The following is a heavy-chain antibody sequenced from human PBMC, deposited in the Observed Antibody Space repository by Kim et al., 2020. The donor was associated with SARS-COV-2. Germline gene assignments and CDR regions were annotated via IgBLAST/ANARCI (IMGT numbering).Heavy chain of an antibody. D-gene: IGHD3-3*01. CDR3: ASSNFGVVTPPGY. J-gene: IGHJ4*02. V-gene: IGHV3-48*03. CDR2: ISSSGSTI. Sequence: GGSLRLSCAASGFTFSSYEMNWVRQAPGKGLEWVSYISSSGSTIYYADSVKGRFTISRDNAKNSLYLQMNSLRAEDTAVYYCASSNFGVVTPPGYWGQGTLVTVSS. CDR1: GFTFSSYE.